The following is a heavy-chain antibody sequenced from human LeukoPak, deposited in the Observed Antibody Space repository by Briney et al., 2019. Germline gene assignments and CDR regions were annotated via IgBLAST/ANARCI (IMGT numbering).Heavy chain of an antibody. D-gene: IGHD6-13*01. CDR3: AREWAAGNFDY. CDR1: GGSISSGDYY. V-gene: IGHV4-30-4*01. Sequence: SQTLSLTCTVSGGSISSGDYYWSWIRQPPGKGLEWIGYIYYSGSTHYNPSLKSRVTISVDTSKNQFSLKLSSVTAADTAVYYCAREWAAGNFDYWGQGTLVTVSS. CDR2: IYYSGST. J-gene: IGHJ4*02.